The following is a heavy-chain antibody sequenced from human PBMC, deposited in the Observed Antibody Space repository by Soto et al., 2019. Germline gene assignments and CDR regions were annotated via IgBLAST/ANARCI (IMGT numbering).Heavy chain of an antibody. J-gene: IGHJ6*02. D-gene: IGHD2-21*02. CDR1: GFSLNTRGLG. CDR2: IYWDGDK. V-gene: IGHV2-5*02. CDR3: VHSRCGGDCLRSYPSHYYYGMDV. Sequence: QITLKESGPTLVKPTQTLTLTCTFSGFSLNTRGLGVGWIRQPPGKALEWLALIYWDGDKRYRPSLQSRLSITKDTSNNQVVLTMTKMDAVDTATYYCVHSRCGGDCLRSYPSHYYYGMDVWGQGNTVTVSS.